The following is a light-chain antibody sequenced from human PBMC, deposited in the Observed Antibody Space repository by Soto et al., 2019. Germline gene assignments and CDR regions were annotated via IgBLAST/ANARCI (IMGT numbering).Light chain of an antibody. CDR2: DTS. CDR3: QQRINWPIT. Sequence: EIVLTQSPATLSLSPGGRATLSCRASQSISSFLAWYQQKPGQAPRLLIYDTSNRATGIPARFSGSGSGTDFTLTISSLDPEDFAVYYCQQRINWPITFGQGTRLEIK. V-gene: IGKV3-11*01. CDR1: QSISSF. J-gene: IGKJ5*01.